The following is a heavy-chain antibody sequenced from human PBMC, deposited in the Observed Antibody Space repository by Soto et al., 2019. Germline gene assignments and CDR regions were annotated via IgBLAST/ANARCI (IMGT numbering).Heavy chain of an antibody. Sequence: EVQLLESGGGLVQPGRSLRLSCAASGFTFSTFSSYAMNWVRQAPGKGLEWVSTISGSDASTYYADPVKGRFTISRDNSKNTLYLQMTSLRAEDTALYYCAKAQSGASSTPSDDWGQGILVTVSS. D-gene: IGHD2-2*01. CDR2: ISGSDAST. V-gene: IGHV3-23*01. J-gene: IGHJ4*02. CDR3: AKAQSGASSTPSDD. CDR1: GFTFSTFSSYA.